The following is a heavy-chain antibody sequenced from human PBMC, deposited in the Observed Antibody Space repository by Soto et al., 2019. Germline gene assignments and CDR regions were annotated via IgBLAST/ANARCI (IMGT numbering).Heavy chain of an antibody. J-gene: IGHJ4*02. CDR3: ARVGPGSCYDY. CDR1: GYTFTSYA. D-gene: IGHD2-15*01. CDR2: INAGNGNT. Sequence: QVQLVQSGAEEKKPGASVKVSCKASGYTFTSYAMHWVRQAPGQRLEWMGGINAGNGNTKYSQKFQGRVTITRDTSASTPYMEPSSLRSEDTAVHYCARVGPGSCYDYWGQGALVTVSS. V-gene: IGHV1-3*05.